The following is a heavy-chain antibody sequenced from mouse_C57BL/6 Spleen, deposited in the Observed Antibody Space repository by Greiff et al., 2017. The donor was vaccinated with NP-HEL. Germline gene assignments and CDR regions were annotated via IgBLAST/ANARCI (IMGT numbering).Heavy chain of an antibody. CDR1: GYTFTSYT. V-gene: IGHV1-4*01. CDR3: AREDYGCGWAMDY. Sequence: QVQLQQSGAELARPGASVKMSCKASGYTFTSYTMNWVKQRPGQGLEWIGYINPGSGYTKYNQKFKDKATLTADKSSSTAYMQLSSLTSEDSAVDYCAREDYGCGWAMDYWGQGTSVTVSS. J-gene: IGHJ4*01. D-gene: IGHD1-1*01. CDR2: INPGSGYT.